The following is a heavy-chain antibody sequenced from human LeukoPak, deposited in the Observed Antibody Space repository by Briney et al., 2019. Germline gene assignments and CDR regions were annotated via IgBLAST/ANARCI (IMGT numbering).Heavy chain of an antibody. CDR3: ARESFDILTGYYSFDY. D-gene: IGHD3-9*01. CDR2: IKQDGSEK. Sequence: GGSLRLSCAASGFTFSSYWMSWARQAPGKGLEWVANIKQDGSEKYYVDSVKGRFTISRDNAKNSLYLQMNSLGAEDTAVYYCARESFDILTGYYSFDYWGQGTLVTVSS. V-gene: IGHV3-7*01. CDR1: GFTFSSYW. J-gene: IGHJ4*02.